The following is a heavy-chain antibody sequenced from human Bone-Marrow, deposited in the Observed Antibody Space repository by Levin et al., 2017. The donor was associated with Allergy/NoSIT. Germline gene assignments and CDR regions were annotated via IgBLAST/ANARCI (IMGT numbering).Heavy chain of an antibody. V-gene: IGHV3-53*01. CDR1: GFTVSSNY. Sequence: GGSLRLSCAASGFTVSSNYMSWARQAPGKGLEWVSVIYSGGSTYYADSVKGRFTISRDNSKNTLYLQMNSLRAEDTAVYYCARVIGFGGKQRPNWFDPWGQGTLVTVSS. CDR3: ARVIGFGGKQRPNWFDP. D-gene: IGHD3-10*01. CDR2: IYSGGST. J-gene: IGHJ5*02.